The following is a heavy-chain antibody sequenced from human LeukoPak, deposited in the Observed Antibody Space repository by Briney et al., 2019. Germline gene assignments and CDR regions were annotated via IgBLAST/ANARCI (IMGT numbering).Heavy chain of an antibody. CDR1: GFTFSGYA. D-gene: IGHD3-10*01. CDR2: ISGSGGST. Sequence: GGSLRLSCAASGFTFSGYAISWVRQAPGQGLEWVSAISGSGGSTYYADSVKGRFTISRDNSKNTLYLQMNSLRAEDTAVYYCAKDGAYGSGRIYYYYGMDVWGQGTTVTVSS. J-gene: IGHJ6*02. CDR3: AKDGAYGSGRIYYYYGMDV. V-gene: IGHV3-23*01.